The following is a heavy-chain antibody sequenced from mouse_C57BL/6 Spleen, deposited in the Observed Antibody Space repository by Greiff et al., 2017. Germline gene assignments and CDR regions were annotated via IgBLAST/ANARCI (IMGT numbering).Heavy chain of an antibody. CDR1: GYAFSSYW. Sequence: VQGVESGAELVKPGASVKISCKASGYAFSSYWMNWVKQRPGKGLEWIGQIYPGDGDTNYNGKFKGKATLTADKSSSTAYMQLSSLTSEDSAVYFCARRDYGSFDYWGQGTTLTVSS. J-gene: IGHJ2*01. D-gene: IGHD1-1*01. CDR3: ARRDYGSFDY. V-gene: IGHV1-80*01. CDR2: IYPGDGDT.